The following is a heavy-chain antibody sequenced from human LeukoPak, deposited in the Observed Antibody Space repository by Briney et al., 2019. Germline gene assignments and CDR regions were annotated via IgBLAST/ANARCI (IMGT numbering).Heavy chain of an antibody. V-gene: IGHV3-23*01. CDR2: ISGSGGST. CDR3: AKGPQGITIFGVVKY. CDR1: GFTFSSYA. J-gene: IGHJ4*02. D-gene: IGHD3-3*01. Sequence: GGSLRLSCAASGFTFSSYAMSWVRQAPGKGLEWVSAISGSGGSTYYADSVKGRFTISRDNSKNTLYLQMNGLRAEDTAVYYCAKGPQGITIFGVVKYWGQGTLVTVSS.